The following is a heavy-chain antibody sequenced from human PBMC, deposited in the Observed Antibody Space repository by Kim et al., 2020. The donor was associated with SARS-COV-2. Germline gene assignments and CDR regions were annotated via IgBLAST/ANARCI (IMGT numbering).Heavy chain of an antibody. Sequence: DAVEDRLTSSRDNSKNTLYLQMNSLRAEDTALYYCARPEIAAAVLSHFDYWGQGTLVTVSS. V-gene: IGHV3-30*07. J-gene: IGHJ4*02. CDR3: ARPEIAAAVLSHFDY. D-gene: IGHD6-13*01.